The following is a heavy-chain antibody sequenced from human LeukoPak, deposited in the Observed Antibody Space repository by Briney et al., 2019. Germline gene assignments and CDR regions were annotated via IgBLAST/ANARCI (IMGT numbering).Heavy chain of an antibody. D-gene: IGHD2-2*01. CDR2: INHSGST. CDR1: GVSFSGYY. J-gene: IGHJ5*02. V-gene: IGHV4-34*01. CDR3: ARGRVVVVPAAYNWFDP. Sequence: SETLSLTCAVYGVSFSGYYWSWIRQPPGKGLEWIGEINHSGSTNYNPSLKSRVTISVDTSKNQFSLKLSSVTAADTAVYYCARGRVVVVPAAYNWFDPWGQGTLVTVSS.